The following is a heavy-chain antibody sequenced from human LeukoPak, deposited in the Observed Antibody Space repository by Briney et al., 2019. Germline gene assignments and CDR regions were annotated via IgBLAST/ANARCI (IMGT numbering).Heavy chain of an antibody. CDR2: INPNSGAT. D-gene: IGHD2-2*01. J-gene: IGHJ6*02. V-gene: IGHV1-2*02. CDR1: GGTFSSYA. CDR3: ARWTQYCSSTSCYWDQLVMDV. Sequence: GASVKVSCKASGGTFSSYAISWVRQAPGQGLEWMGWINPNSGATNYAQKFQGRVTMTRDTSISTAYMELSRLRSDDTAVYYCARWTQYCSSTSCYWDQLVMDVWGQGTTVTVSS.